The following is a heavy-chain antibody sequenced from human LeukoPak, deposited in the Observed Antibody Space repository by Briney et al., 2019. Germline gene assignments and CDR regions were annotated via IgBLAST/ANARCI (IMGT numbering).Heavy chain of an antibody. Sequence: PGGSLRLSCAASGFTFSSYGMHWVRQAPGKGLEWVAVIWYGGSNKYYADSVKGRFTISRDNSKNTLYLQMNSLRAEDTAVYYCARGGAVSKSFDYWGQGTLVTVSS. D-gene: IGHD4-11*01. CDR1: GFTFSSYG. CDR2: IWYGGSNK. J-gene: IGHJ4*02. CDR3: ARGGAVSKSFDY. V-gene: IGHV3-33*08.